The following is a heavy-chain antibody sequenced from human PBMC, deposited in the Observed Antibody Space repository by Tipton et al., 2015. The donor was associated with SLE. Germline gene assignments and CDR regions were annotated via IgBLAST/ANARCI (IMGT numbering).Heavy chain of an antibody. J-gene: IGHJ4*02. V-gene: IGHV4-34*01. CDR2: INHSGST. D-gene: IGHD4-11*01. CDR1: GGSFSGYY. CDR3: ARGDSNYFDY. Sequence: TLSLTCAVYGGSFSGYYWSWIRQPPGKGLEWIGEINHSGSTNYNPSLKSRVPISVDTSKNQFSLKLSSVTAADTAVYYCARGDSNYFDYWGQGTLVTVSS.